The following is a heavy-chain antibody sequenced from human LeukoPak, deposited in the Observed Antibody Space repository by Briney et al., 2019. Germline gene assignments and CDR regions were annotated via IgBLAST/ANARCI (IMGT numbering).Heavy chain of an antibody. CDR2: ISGSGGST. J-gene: IGHJ4*02. Sequence: PGGSLRLSCAASGFTFSSYAMSWVRQAPGKGLEWASAISGSGGSTYYADSVKGRFTISRDNSKNTLYLQMNSLRAEDTAVYYCAKDSTYYYDSSGLPRVWGQGTLVTVSS. V-gene: IGHV3-23*01. CDR3: AKDSTYYYDSSGLPRV. CDR1: GFTFSSYA. D-gene: IGHD3-22*01.